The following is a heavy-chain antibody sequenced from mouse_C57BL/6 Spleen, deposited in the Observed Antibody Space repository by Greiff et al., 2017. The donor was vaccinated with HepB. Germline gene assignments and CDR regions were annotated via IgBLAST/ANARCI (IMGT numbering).Heavy chain of an antibody. CDR1: GYAFSSSW. CDR2: IYPGDGDT. D-gene: IGHD2-2*01. Sequence: VQLQESGPELVKPGASVKISCKASGYAFSSSWMNWVKQRPGKGLEWIGRIYPGDGDTNYNGKFKGKATLTADKSSSTAYMQLSSLTSEDSAVYFCAREGRGYNYFDYWGQGTTLTVSS. J-gene: IGHJ2*01. CDR3: AREGRGYNYFDY. V-gene: IGHV1-82*01.